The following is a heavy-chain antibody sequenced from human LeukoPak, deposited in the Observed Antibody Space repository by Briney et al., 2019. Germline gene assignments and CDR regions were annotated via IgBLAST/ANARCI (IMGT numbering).Heavy chain of an antibody. CDR3: AKDYDFWSGYFDY. D-gene: IGHD3-3*01. J-gene: IGHJ4*02. CDR2: ISGSGGST. CDR1: GGSFSGYY. Sequence: ETLSLTCAVYGGSFSGYYWSWIRQPPGKGLEWVSAISGSGGSTYYADSVKGRFTISRDNSKNTLYLQMNSLRAEDTAVYYCAKDYDFWSGYFDYWGQGTLVTVSS. V-gene: IGHV3-23*01.